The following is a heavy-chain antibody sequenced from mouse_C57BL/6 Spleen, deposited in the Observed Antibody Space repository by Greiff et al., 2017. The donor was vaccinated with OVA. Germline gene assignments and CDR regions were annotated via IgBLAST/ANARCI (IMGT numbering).Heavy chain of an antibody. CDR1: GYTFTSYG. J-gene: IGHJ4*01. CDR3: ARMTGYDYDDYDIYY. D-gene: IGHD2-4*01. V-gene: IGHV1-81*01. CDR2: IYPRSGNT. Sequence: QVQLKQSGAELARPGASVKLSCKASGYTFTSYGISWVKQSPGQGLEWIGEIYPRSGNTYYNEKFKGKDTLTEDKSTSTAYMGLRSLTSEDSAVYFCARMTGYDYDDYDIYYWGQGTSVTVSS.